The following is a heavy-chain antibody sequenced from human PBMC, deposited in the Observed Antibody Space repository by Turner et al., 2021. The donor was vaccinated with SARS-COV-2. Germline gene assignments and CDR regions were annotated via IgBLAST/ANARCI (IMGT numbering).Heavy chain of an antibody. Sequence: QVQLVQSGAEVKKPGASVTVSCKASGYTFTGYYMHWGRQAPGQGLEWMGWINPNSGGTNYAQKFQGRVTMTRDTSISTAYMELSRLRSDDTAVYYCAVLEMATITDAFDIWGQGTMVTVSS. J-gene: IGHJ3*02. CDR3: AVLEMATITDAFDI. CDR1: GYTFTGYY. V-gene: IGHV1-2*02. CDR2: INPNSGGT. D-gene: IGHD5-12*01.